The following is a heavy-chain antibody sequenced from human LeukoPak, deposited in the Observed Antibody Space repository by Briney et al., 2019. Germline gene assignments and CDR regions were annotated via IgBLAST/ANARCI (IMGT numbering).Heavy chain of an antibody. Sequence: ASVKVSCKASGYTFTSYGINWVRQAPGQGLEWMGWINPYSGNTNYAQKLQGRVTMTTDTSTSTAYMELRSLRSDDTAVYYCARSIFGVVYYMDVWGQGTLVTVSS. CDR2: INPYSGNT. CDR3: ARSIFGVVYYMDV. D-gene: IGHD3-3*01. CDR1: GYTFTSYG. J-gene: IGHJ4*02. V-gene: IGHV1-18*01.